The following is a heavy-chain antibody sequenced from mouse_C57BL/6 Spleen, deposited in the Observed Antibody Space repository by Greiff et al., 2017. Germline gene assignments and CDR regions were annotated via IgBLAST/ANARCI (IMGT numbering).Heavy chain of an antibody. CDR3: ATGVYYGSSYAMDY. CDR2: ISSGSSTI. D-gene: IGHD1-1*01. J-gene: IGHJ4*01. Sequence: EVHLVESGGGLVKPGGSLKLSCAASGFTFSDYGMHWVRQAPEKGLEWVAYISSGSSTIYYADTVKGRCTISRDNAKNTLFLQMTSLRSEDTAMYYCATGVYYGSSYAMDYWGQGTSVTVSS. CDR1: GFTFSDYG. V-gene: IGHV5-17*01.